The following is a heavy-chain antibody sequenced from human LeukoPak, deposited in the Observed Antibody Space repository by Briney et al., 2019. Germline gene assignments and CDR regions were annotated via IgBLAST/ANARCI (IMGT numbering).Heavy chain of an antibody. D-gene: IGHD4-17*01. J-gene: IGHJ4*02. CDR1: GGSVSSNSNY. CDR2: IYYSGST. V-gene: IGHV4-31*03. CDR3: ARMSETRNDYGDSYYFDY. Sequence: SETLSLTCTVSGGSVSSNSNYWSWIRQHPGKGLEWIGYIYYSGSTYYNPSLKSRVTISLDTSRTRFSLNLSSVTAADTAVYYCARMSETRNDYGDSYYFDYWGQGTLVTVSS.